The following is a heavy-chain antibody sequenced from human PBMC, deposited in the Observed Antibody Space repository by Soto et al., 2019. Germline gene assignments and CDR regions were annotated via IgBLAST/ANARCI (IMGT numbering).Heavy chain of an antibody. D-gene: IGHD3-10*01. CDR2: ISSSSSYT. CDR1: GFTFSDYY. J-gene: IGHJ3*02. V-gene: IGHV3-11*06. CDR3: ARDSSGSGSYYLEDAFDI. Sequence: GGSLRLSCAASGFTFSDYYMSWIRQAPGKGLEWVSYISSSSSYTNYADSVKGRFTISRDNAKNSLYLQMNSLRAEDTAVYYCARDSSGSGSYYLEDAFDIWGQGTMVTVSS.